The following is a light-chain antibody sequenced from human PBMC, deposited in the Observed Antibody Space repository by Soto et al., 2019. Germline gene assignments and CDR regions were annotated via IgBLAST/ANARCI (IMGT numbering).Light chain of an antibody. J-gene: IGLJ2*01. Sequence: QLVLTQSSSASASLGSSVKLTCTLSSGHSSYIIARHQQQPGKAPRYLMKLEGSGTYNKGSGVPDRFSGSSSGADRYLTISNLQFEDEADYYCETWNSNTRVFGGGTQLTVL. V-gene: IGLV4-60*02. CDR1: SGHSSYI. CDR3: ETWNSNTRV. CDR2: LEGSGTY.